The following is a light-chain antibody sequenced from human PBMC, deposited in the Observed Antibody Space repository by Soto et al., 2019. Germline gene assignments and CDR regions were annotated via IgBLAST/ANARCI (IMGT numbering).Light chain of an antibody. CDR3: QQSYSNPLVT. CDR1: QSISNH. CDR2: AAS. V-gene: IGKV1-39*01. J-gene: IGKJ4*01. Sequence: DIQMTQSPSSLSASVEDRVIITCRASQSISNHLNWYQQKPGKAPKLLIFAASSLQSGVPSRFSGSRSGPDFTLTISSLQPEDFATYYCQQSYSNPLVTFGGGTKVDIK.